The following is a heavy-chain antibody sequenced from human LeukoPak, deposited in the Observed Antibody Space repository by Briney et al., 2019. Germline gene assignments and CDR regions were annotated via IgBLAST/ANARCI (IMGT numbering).Heavy chain of an antibody. V-gene: IGHV4-31*03. Sequence: SETLSLTCTVSGGSISSGGYYWSWIRQHPGKGLEWIGYIYYSGSTYYNPSLKSRVTISVDTSKNQFSLKLSSVTAADTAVYYCAREAAISAAAISASTGFDPWGQGTLVTVSS. J-gene: IGHJ5*02. CDR3: AREAAISAAAISASTGFDP. CDR1: GGSISSGGYY. CDR2: IYYSGST. D-gene: IGHD6-25*01.